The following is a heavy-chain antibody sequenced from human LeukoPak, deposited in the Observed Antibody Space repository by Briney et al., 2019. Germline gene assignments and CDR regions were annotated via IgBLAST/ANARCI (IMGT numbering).Heavy chain of an antibody. V-gene: IGHV3-53*01. D-gene: IGHD6-13*01. CDR1: GFTVSSNY. CDR2: IYSGGST. Sequence: GGSLRLSCAASGFTVSSNYMSWVRQAPGKGLEWVSVIYSGGSTYYADSVKGRFTISRDNAKNSLYLQMNSLRAEDTAVYYCARSRGAHSSSWYPRHFDYWGQGTLVTVSS. CDR3: ARSRGAHSSSWYPRHFDY. J-gene: IGHJ4*02.